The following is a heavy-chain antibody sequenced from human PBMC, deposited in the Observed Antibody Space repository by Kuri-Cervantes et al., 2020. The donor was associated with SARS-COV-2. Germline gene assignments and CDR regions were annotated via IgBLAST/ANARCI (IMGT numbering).Heavy chain of an antibody. V-gene: IGHV4-38-2*02. CDR2: IYYSGST. Sequence: SETLSLTCTVSGYSISSGYYWGWIRQPPGKGLEWIGSIYYSGSTYYNPSIKSRVTISVDTSKNQFSLKLSSVTAADTAVYYCARPGGFLDVWGKGTTVTVSS. J-gene: IGHJ6*04. CDR3: ARPGGFLDV. CDR1: GYSISSGYY. D-gene: IGHD4-23*01.